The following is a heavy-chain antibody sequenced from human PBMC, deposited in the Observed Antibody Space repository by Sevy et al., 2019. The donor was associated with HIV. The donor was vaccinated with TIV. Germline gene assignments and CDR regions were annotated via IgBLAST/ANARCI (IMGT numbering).Heavy chain of an antibody. J-gene: IGHJ4*02. Sequence: GGSLRLSCAASGFNFAKYSMSWVSQAPGKGLEWVSTFSFGCGRINYADSVKGRFTISRDDSKNTLFLQMNSLRAEDTATYFCAREGCTQPHDYWGQGSLVTVSS. V-gene: IGHV3-23*01. CDR3: AREGCTQPHDY. CDR1: GFNFAKYS. D-gene: IGHD2-8*01. CDR2: FSFGCGRI.